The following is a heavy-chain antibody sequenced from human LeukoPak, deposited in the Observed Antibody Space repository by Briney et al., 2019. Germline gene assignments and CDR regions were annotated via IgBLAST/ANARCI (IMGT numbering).Heavy chain of an antibody. CDR1: GFTFDDYG. CDR2: INWNGGST. V-gene: IGHV3-20*04. D-gene: IGHD5-12*01. J-gene: IGHJ4*02. Sequence: GGSLRLSCAASGFTFDDYGMSWVRQAPGQGLEWVSGINWNGGSTGYADSVKGRFTISRDNAKNTFHLQMQSLKVVDTAIYYCTRGSGFETGDYWGQGTLVTVSS. CDR3: TRGSGFETGDY.